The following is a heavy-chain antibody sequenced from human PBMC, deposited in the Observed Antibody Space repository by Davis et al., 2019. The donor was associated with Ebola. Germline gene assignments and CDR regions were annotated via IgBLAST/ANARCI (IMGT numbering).Heavy chain of an antibody. CDR1: GFSLSTSGMC. CDR3: ARMPKYYDFWSGYYRTYYYGMDV. D-gene: IGHD3-3*01. Sequence: SGPTLVKPTQTLTLTCTFSGFSLSTSGMCVSWIRQPPGTALEWLAFIDWDADQYYSTSLKTRLTIPKDTSKNQVVLTMTNMDPVDTATYYCARMPKYYDFWSGYYRTYYYGMDVWGQGTTVTVSS. J-gene: IGHJ6*02. V-gene: IGHV2-70*01. CDR2: IDWDADQ.